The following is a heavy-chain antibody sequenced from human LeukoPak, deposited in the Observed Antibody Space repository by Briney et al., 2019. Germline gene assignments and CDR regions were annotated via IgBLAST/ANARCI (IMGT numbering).Heavy chain of an antibody. CDR1: GFTFRNYW. Sequence: GGSLRLSCAASGFTFRNYWMHWVRQAPGKGLAWVSRINSDGSSRNYADSVKGRFTISRDNAKNTLYLQINSLRAEDTAVYYCARGARGDTPYNWFDPWGQGTLVTVSS. D-gene: IGHD2-21*02. J-gene: IGHJ5*02. V-gene: IGHV3-74*01. CDR2: INSDGSSR. CDR3: ARGARGDTPYNWFDP.